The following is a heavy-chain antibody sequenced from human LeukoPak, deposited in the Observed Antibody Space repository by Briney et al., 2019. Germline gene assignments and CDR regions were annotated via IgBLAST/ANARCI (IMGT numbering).Heavy chain of an antibody. CDR1: GFTFSSYA. J-gene: IGHJ4*02. D-gene: IGHD6-19*01. V-gene: IGHV3-30-3*01. CDR3: AREEAGQYYFDY. Sequence: GGSLRLSCAASGFTFSSYAMSWVRQAPGKGLEWVAVISYDGSNKYYADSVKGRFTISRGNSKNTLYLQMNSLRAEDTAVYYCAREEAGQYYFDYWGQGTLVTVSS. CDR2: ISYDGSNK.